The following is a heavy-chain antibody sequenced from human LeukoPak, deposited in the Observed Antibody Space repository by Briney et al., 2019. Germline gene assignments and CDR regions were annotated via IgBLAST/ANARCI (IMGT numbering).Heavy chain of an antibody. CDR1: GYTFTGYY. V-gene: IGHV1-46*01. CDR2: LNPSGGST. J-gene: IGHJ4*02. Sequence: RASVKVSCKASGYTFTGYYMHWVRQAPGQGLERMGILNPSGGSTTYAQKFQGRVTMTRDTSTSTVYMELSSLRSEDTAVYYCARDGSTWQFDYWGQGTLVTVSS. CDR3: ARDGSTWQFDY. D-gene: IGHD6-13*01.